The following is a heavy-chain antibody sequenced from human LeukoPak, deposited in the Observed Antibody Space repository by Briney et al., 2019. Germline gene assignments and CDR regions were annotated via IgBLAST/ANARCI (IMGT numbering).Heavy chain of an antibody. CDR3: ARALTPRAFDI. Sequence: SETLSLTCTVSGGSISSGAYYWSWIRQPPGKGLEWIGYIYYSGSTYYNPSLKSRVTISVDTSKTQFSLKLSSVTAADTAVYYCARALTPRAFDIWGQGTMVTVSS. CDR2: IYYSGST. CDR1: GGSISSGAYY. J-gene: IGHJ3*02. V-gene: IGHV4-30-4*01.